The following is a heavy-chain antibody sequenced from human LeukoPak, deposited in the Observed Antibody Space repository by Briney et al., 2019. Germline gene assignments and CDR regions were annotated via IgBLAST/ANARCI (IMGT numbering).Heavy chain of an antibody. CDR3: ARDIGRGYNYPASENWFDP. D-gene: IGHD5-18*01. J-gene: IGHJ5*02. V-gene: IGHV1-46*01. CDR2: INPSGGST. CDR1: GYTFTSYY. Sequence: GASVKVSCKASGYTFTSYYMHWVRQAPGQGLEWMGIINPSGGSTSYAQKFQGRVTMTRDTSTSTVYMELSSLKSEDTAVYYCARDIGRGYNYPASENWFDPWGQGTLVTVSS.